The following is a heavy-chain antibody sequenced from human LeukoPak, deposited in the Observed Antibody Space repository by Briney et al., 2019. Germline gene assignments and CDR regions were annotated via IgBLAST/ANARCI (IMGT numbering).Heavy chain of an antibody. CDR1: GFTLSSYS. J-gene: IGHJ4*02. D-gene: IGHD1-26*01. CDR2: ISSSSSTI. Sequence: GGSLRLSCAASGFTLSSYSMNWVRQAPGKGLEWVSYISSSSSTIYYADSVRGRFTISRDNVKNSLYLQMNSLRAEDTAVYYCARDSVVGAPDFDYWGQGTLVTVSS. V-gene: IGHV3-48*01. CDR3: ARDSVVGAPDFDY.